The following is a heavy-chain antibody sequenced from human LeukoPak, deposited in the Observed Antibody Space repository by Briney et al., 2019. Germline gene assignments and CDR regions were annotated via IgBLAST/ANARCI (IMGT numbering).Heavy chain of an antibody. Sequence: GGSLRLSCAASGFTFSSYAMSWVRQAPGKGPEWVGRIKSKTDGGTTDYAAPVKGRFTISRDDSKNTLYLQMNSLKTEDTAVYYCTTSGDSDYFDYWGQGALVTVSS. CDR1: GFTFSSYA. CDR3: TTSGDSDYFDY. V-gene: IGHV3-15*01. CDR2: IKSKTDGGTT. D-gene: IGHD2-21*02. J-gene: IGHJ4*02.